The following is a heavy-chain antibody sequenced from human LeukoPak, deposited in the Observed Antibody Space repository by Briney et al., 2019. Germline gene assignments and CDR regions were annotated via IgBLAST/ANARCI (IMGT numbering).Heavy chain of an antibody. CDR3: AREKVMGTTGFDY. CDR2: ISSSSSYI. J-gene: IGHJ4*02. Sequence: GGSLRLSCAASGFTFSSYSMNWVRQAPGKGLEWVSSISSSSSYIYYADSMKGRFTISRDNAKNSLYLQMNSLRAEDTAVYYCAREKVMGTTGFDYWGQGTLVTVSS. V-gene: IGHV3-21*01. CDR1: GFTFSSYS. D-gene: IGHD1-1*01.